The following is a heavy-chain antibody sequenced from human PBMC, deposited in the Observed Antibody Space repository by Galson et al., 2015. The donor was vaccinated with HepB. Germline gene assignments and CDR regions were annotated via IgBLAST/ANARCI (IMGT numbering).Heavy chain of an antibody. CDR3: ARGRLWFGDSKRAEFDY. CDR2: IWYDGSNK. Sequence: SLRLSCAASGFTFSSYGMHWVRQAPGKGLEWVAVIWYDGSNKYYADSVKGRFTISRDNSKNTLYLQMNSLRAEDTAVYYCARGRLWFGDSKRAEFDYWGQGTLVTVSS. CDR1: GFTFSSYG. D-gene: IGHD3-10*01. V-gene: IGHV3-33*08. J-gene: IGHJ4*02.